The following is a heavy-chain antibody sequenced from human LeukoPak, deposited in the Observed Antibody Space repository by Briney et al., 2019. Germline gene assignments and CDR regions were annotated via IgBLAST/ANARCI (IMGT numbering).Heavy chain of an antibody. Sequence: GRSLRLSCAASGFTFSSYAMHWVRQAPGKGLEWVAVISYDGSNKYYADSVKGRFTISRDNSKNTLYLQMNSLRAEDTAVYYCARSDSSGWYDYYYGMDVWGQGTTVTVSS. J-gene: IGHJ6*02. V-gene: IGHV3-30*04. CDR3: ARSDSSGWYDYYYGMDV. CDR2: ISYDGSNK. D-gene: IGHD6-19*01. CDR1: GFTFSSYA.